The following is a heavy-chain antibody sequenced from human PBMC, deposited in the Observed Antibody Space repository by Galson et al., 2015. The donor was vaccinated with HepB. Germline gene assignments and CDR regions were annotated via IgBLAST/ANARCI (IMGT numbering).Heavy chain of an antibody. CDR3: ARGSSYWYGIDY. CDR2: TSRDGGHK. CDR1: GFTFSSYW. J-gene: IGHJ4*02. V-gene: IGHV3-74*01. D-gene: IGHD6-19*01. Sequence: LRLSCAASGFTFSSYWIHWVRQVPEKGLVWVSRTSRDGGHKNYADFVQGRFTISRDNAKNKLFLQMNSLSADHTAVYYCARGSSYWYGIDYWGQGILVTVSS.